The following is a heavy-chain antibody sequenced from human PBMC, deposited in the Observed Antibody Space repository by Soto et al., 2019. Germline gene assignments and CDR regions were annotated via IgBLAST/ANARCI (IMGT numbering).Heavy chain of an antibody. CDR3: AKDLFFFGSGWSYNGFDP. D-gene: IGHD6-19*01. V-gene: IGHV3-23*01. J-gene: IGHJ5*02. Sequence: EVQLLESGGGLVQPGGSLRLSCAASGFTFSSYAMSWVRQAPGKGLEWVSAISGSGGSTYYADSVKGRFTISRDNSKNTLYLQMNSLRAEETAVYYCAKDLFFFGSGWSYNGFDPWGQGPLVTVSS. CDR1: GFTFSSYA. CDR2: ISGSGGST.